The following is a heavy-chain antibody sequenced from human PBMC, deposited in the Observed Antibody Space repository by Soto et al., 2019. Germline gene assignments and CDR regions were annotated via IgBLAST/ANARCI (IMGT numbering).Heavy chain of an antibody. J-gene: IGHJ5*02. D-gene: IGHD3-10*01. V-gene: IGHV4-59*01. Sequence: SETLSLTCTVSGGSITSYYWTWIRQPPGKELEWIGYIYYTGRTNCNPSLKSRVAMSVDTSKNQFSLRLSSVTAADTAIYYCARDLTIGGFFDPWGRGTLVTVSS. CDR1: GGSITSYY. CDR2: IYYTGRT. CDR3: ARDLTIGGFFDP.